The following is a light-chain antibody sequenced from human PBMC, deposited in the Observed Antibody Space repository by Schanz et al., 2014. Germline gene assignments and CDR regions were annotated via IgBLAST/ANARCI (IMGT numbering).Light chain of an antibody. CDR3: CSYAGDISV. CDR1: TSDVGGYNY. V-gene: IGLV2-14*01. Sequence: QSALTQPASVSGSPGQSITISCTGTTSDVGGYNYVSWYQQHPGKAPKLMIYDVSNRPSGVSNRFSGSRSGNTTSLTISGLQADDEADFFCCSYAGDISVFGGGTKLTVL. J-gene: IGLJ3*02. CDR2: DVS.